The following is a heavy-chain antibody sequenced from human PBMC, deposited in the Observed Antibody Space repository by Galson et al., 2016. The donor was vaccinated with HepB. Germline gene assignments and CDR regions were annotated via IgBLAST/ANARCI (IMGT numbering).Heavy chain of an antibody. D-gene: IGHD4-23*01. CDR3: ARETLTTVVTGGMEV. Sequence: SETLSLTCSVSGGSVSSGSYYWSWFRQPPGQGLEWIGDLFYSGSTNYNPSLNSRVTMSVDTSKNQFSLRLASVTAADTAVYYCARETLTTVVTGGMEVWGQGTPVTVSS. V-gene: IGHV4-61*01. J-gene: IGHJ6*02. CDR2: LFYSGST. CDR1: GGSVSSGSYY.